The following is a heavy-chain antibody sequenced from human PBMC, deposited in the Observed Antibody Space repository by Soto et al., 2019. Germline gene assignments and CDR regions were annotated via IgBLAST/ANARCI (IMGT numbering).Heavy chain of an antibody. D-gene: IGHD3-22*01. J-gene: IGHJ4*02. V-gene: IGHV4-4*02. CDR1: GGSISSSNW. CDR2: IYHSGST. Sequence: QVQLQESGPGLVKPSGTLSLTCAVSGGSISSSNWWSWVRQPPGKGLEWIGEIYHSGSTNYNPSLERRVTISVDKSKNQFSLKLSSVTAADTAVYYCAREDYYDSSGYYWDYWGQGTLVTVSS. CDR3: AREDYYDSSGYYWDY.